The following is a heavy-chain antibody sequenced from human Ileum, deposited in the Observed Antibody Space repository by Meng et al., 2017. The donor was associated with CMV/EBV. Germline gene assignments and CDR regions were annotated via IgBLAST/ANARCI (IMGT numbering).Heavy chain of an antibody. CDR3: ARDDPPGDDDYGDYYVHYYGMDV. Sequence: GESLKISCAASEFTFSDYYMNWIRQAPDKGLEWISSISGSGASLLLVDSVKGRFTISRDNAKKSLYLQMSSLRVEDTALYYCARDDPPGDDDYGDYYVHYYGMDVWGQGTTVTVSS. CDR1: EFTFSDYY. J-gene: IGHJ6*02. V-gene: IGHV3-11*04. D-gene: IGHD4-17*01. CDR2: ISGSGASL.